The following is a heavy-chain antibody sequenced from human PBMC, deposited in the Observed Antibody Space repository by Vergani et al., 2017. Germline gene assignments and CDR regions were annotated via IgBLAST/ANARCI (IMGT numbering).Heavy chain of an antibody. J-gene: IGHJ4*02. Sequence: QVQLQESGPGLVKPSETLSLTCTVSGGSISSYYWSWIRQPPGKGLEWIGYIYYSGSTNYNPSLKSRVTISLDTSKNQFSLKLSSVTAADTAVYYCARGRTPEMATIGHYFDYWGQGTLVTVSS. CDR3: ARGRTPEMATIGHYFDY. V-gene: IGHV4-59*01. CDR2: IYYSGST. D-gene: IGHD5-24*01. CDR1: GGSISSYY.